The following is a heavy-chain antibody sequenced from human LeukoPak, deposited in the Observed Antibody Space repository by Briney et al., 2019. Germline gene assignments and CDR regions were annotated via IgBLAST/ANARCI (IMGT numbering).Heavy chain of an antibody. V-gene: IGHV1-18*01. CDR3: ARVGDGYNYYGY. Sequence: ASVKVSFKASGYSFVGYGVTWVRQAPGPGREWVGWFNPENGNTNYAQKFQGRVTITADTSTSTPYMELRCLRSDDTAVYYCARVGDGYNYYGYWGQGTLVTVSS. J-gene: IGHJ4*02. D-gene: IGHD5-24*01. CDR2: FNPENGNT. CDR1: GYSFVGYG.